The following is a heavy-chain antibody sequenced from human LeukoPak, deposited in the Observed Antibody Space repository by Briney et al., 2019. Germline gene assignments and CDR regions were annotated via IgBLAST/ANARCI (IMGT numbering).Heavy chain of an antibody. CDR2: ISGSGDNT. CDR1: GFTFRSSA. J-gene: IGHJ5*01. CDR3: AKDLHDYGNYVGWFDS. V-gene: IGHV3-23*01. Sequence: GGSLRLSCAAPGFTFRSSAMGWARQAPGQGLEWGSAISGSGDNTYYADSVEGRFTISRDNAKTTLFLQMNSLRAEDTAVYYCAKDLHDYGNYVGWFDSWGQGTLVTVSS. D-gene: IGHD4-11*01.